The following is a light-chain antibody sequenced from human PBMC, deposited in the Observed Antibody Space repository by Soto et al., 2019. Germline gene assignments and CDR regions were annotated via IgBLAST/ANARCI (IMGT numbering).Light chain of an antibody. J-gene: IGKJ5*01. CDR2: GIS. V-gene: IGKV3-20*01. CDR3: QQYGNSPIT. CDR1: HTISSSY. Sequence: EIEMTQSQGTLSFSPVERATISCRASHTISSSYLAWYQQKPGQAPRLLMYGISRRATGIPDRFSGSGSGTDFTLTISRLEPEDFAVYYCQQYGNSPITFGQGTRLEI.